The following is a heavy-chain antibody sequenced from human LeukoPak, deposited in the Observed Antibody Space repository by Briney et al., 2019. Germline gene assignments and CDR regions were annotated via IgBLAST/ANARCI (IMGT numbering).Heavy chain of an antibody. Sequence: SETLSLTCTVSGGSISSYYWSWIRQPPGKGLEWIGYIYYSGSTNYNPSLKSRVTISVDTSKNQFSLKLSSVTAADAAVYYCAREIVGAPYYYYMDVWGKGTTVTVSS. J-gene: IGHJ6*03. D-gene: IGHD1-26*01. CDR1: GGSISSYY. CDR3: AREIVGAPYYYYMDV. V-gene: IGHV4-59*12. CDR2: IYYSGST.